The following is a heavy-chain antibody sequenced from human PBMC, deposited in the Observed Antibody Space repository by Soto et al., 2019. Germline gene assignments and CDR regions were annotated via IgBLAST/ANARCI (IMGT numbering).Heavy chain of an antibody. CDR1: GFTFSSSG. CDR2: ISYDGSNK. Sequence: QVQLVESGGGVVQPGRSLRLSCADSGFTFSSSGMHWVRQAPGKGLEWVATISYDGSNKYYADSVKGRFSISRDNSKKTLYLQMNGLTAEDTAQYYCAKDRFISGWRNPDYWGQGTLDRVSS. V-gene: IGHV3-30*18. D-gene: IGHD6-19*01. J-gene: IGHJ4*02. CDR3: AKDRFISGWRNPDY.